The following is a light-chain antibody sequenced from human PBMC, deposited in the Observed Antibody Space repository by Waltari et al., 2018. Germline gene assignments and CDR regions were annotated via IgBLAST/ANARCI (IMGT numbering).Light chain of an antibody. J-gene: IGKJ3*01. CDR3: QQYGSSRFT. CDR2: GAS. V-gene: IGKV3-20*01. Sequence: EIVLTQSPGTLSLSPGERATLSCRASQTVGSTYLAWYQQKPGQAPRPLIYGASSRAIGIPDRFSGSGSGTDFTLTISRLEPEDFAVYYCQQYGSSRFTFGPGTKVDIK. CDR1: QTVGSTY.